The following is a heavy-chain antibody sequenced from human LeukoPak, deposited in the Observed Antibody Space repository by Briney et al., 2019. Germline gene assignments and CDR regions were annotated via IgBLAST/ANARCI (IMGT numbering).Heavy chain of an antibody. CDR1: GYTFTCYY. V-gene: IGHV1-2*02. CDR3: ARGQDIVVVPAAENDY. Sequence: ASVKVSCKASGYTFTCYYMHWVRQAPGQGLEWMGWINPNSGGTNYAQKFQGRVTMTRDTSISTAYMELSRLRSDDTAVYYCARGQDIVVVPAAENDYWGQGTLVTVSS. J-gene: IGHJ4*02. CDR2: INPNSGGT. D-gene: IGHD2-2*01.